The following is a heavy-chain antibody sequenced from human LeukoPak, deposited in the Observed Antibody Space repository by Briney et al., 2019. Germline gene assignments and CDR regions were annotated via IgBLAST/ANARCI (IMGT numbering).Heavy chain of an antibody. CDR2: VYYSGST. CDR1: GGSLNNYY. J-gene: IGHJ4*02. Sequence: SGTLSLTCTVSGGSLNNYYWTWIRQPPGRGLEWIGHVYYSGSTSYNPSLKSRVTISVDTSENQFTLKLSSVTAADTAVYYCARQAWLLDYWGPGTLVTVAS. CDR3: ARQAWLLDY. V-gene: IGHV4-59*08. D-gene: IGHD5-12*01.